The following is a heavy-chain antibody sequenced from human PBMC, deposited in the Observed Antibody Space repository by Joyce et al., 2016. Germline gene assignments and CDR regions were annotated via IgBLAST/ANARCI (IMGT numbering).Heavy chain of an antibody. CDR1: GFSFSGYW. CDR3: VRGISARPGGPNWFDP. CDR2: INTDGSST. J-gene: IGHJ5*02. V-gene: IGHV3-74*01. Sequence: EVQLVESGGGLVQPGGSLRLSCAASGFSFSGYWIHWVRQAPGEGLGWVSSINTDGSSTRFADAVKGRFTISRDNAKNTLYLQMNSLRAEDTAVYYCVRGISARPGGPNWFDPWGQGTLVTVSS. D-gene: IGHD6-6*01.